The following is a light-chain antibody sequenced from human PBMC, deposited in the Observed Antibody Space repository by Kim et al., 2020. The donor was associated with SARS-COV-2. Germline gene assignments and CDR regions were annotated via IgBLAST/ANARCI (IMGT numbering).Light chain of an antibody. J-gene: IGLJ3*02. Sequence: QSITIACTGTSSDVGGYNYVSWYQQHPGKAPELVIYDVSNRPSGVSNRFSGSKSGNTASLTISGLQAEDEAYYYCSSYTSSSTLEVFGGGTQLTVL. CDR3: SSYTSSSTLEV. CDR1: SSDVGGYNY. CDR2: DVS. V-gene: IGLV2-14*04.